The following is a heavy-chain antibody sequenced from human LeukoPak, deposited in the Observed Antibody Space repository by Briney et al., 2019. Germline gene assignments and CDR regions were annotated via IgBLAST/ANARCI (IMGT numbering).Heavy chain of an antibody. Sequence: SETLSLTCTVSGGSISSYYWSWIRQPAGKGLEWIGRIYTSGSTNYNPSLKSRVTMSVDTSKNQFSLKLSSVTAADTAVYYCARGPLGGTMIVDYYYGMDVWGQGTTVTVSS. CDR2: IYTSGST. V-gene: IGHV4-4*07. CDR3: ARGPLGGTMIVDYYYGMDV. D-gene: IGHD3-22*01. J-gene: IGHJ6*02. CDR1: GGSISSYY.